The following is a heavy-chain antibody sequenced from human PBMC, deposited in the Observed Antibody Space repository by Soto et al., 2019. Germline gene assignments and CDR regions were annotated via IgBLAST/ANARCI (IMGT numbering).Heavy chain of an antibody. Sequence: GGSLRLSCAASGFTFSSYAMHWVRQAPGKGLEWVAVISYDGSNKYYADSVKGRFTISRDNSKNTLYLQMNSLRAEDTAVYYCARTGIAAAGTGNWGQGTLVTVSS. CDR2: ISYDGSNK. CDR1: GFTFSSYA. V-gene: IGHV3-30-3*01. CDR3: ARTGIAAAGTGN. D-gene: IGHD6-13*01. J-gene: IGHJ4*02.